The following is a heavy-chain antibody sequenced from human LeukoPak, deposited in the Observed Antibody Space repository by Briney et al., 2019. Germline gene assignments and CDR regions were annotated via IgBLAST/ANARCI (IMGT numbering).Heavy chain of an antibody. D-gene: IGHD3-22*01. CDR3: ARGDQFLYYYDSNPFDY. J-gene: IGHJ4*02. Sequence: SVKVSCKASGGTFSSYAISWVRQTPGQGLEWMGRIIPIFGTANYAQKFQGRVTITTDESTSTAYMELSSLRSEDTAVYYCARGDQFLYYYDSNPFDYWGQGTLVTVSS. CDR1: GGTFSSYA. CDR2: IIPIFGTA. V-gene: IGHV1-69*05.